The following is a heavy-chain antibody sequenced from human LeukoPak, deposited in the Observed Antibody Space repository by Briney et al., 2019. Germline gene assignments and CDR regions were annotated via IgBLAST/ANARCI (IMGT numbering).Heavy chain of an antibody. J-gene: IGHJ4*02. CDR2: INNPGTGT. V-gene: IGHV3-74*01. D-gene: IGHD3-3*01. CDR1: GFTFSSYW. CDR3: VRGSGGFDY. Sequence: GGSLRLSCAASGFTFSSYWMHWVRQVPGKGLVWVAHINNPGTGTTYADAVKGRFTISRDNAKNTLYLQMNSLRADDTAMYYCVRGSGGFDYWGQGTLITVSS.